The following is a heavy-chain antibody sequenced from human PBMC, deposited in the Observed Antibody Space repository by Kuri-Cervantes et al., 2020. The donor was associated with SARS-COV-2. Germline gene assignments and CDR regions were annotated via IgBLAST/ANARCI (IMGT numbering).Heavy chain of an antibody. D-gene: IGHD3-3*01. CDR1: GGSFSGFY. CDR3: ARASTTIYGVLIMLFSSNAFAI. CDR2: INHSGSA. V-gene: IGHV4-34*01. J-gene: IGHJ3*02. Sequence: ESLKISCALYGGSFSGFYWSWIRQTPGKGLEWIGEINHSGSANYNPSLKSRVTISVDTSKNQFSLKLSSATAADTAVYYCARASTTIYGVLIMLFSSNAFAIWGQGTLVTVSS.